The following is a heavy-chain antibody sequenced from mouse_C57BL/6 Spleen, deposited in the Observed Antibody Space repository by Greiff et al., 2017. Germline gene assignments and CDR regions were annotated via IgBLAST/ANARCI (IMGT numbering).Heavy chain of an antibody. CDR3: AREGQLRLLFAY. CDR1: GYTFTDYN. J-gene: IGHJ3*01. CDR2: INPNNGGT. D-gene: IGHD3-2*02. V-gene: IGHV1-22*01. Sequence: EVQLQQSGPELVKPGASVKMSCKASGYTFTDYNMHWVKQSHGKSLEWIGYINPNNGGTSYNQKFKGKATLTVNKSSSTAYMELRSLTSEDSAVYYCAREGQLRLLFAYWGQGTLVTVSA.